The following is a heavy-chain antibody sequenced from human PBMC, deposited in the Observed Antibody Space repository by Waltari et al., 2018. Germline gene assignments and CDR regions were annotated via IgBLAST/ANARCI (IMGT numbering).Heavy chain of an antibody. J-gene: IGHJ5*02. D-gene: IGHD3-10*01. CDR3: ARDRDQINVHQGVYNWFAP. V-gene: IGHV1-2*06. Sequence: QVQLVQSGAEVRKPGASMKVACEVSGYNFSGHFMHWVRQAPGQGLDWMGPINPFSGDTEFAPNIEGRLTLTTDTSINTAFMELSRLTSDDTAVYYCARDRDQINVHQGVYNWFAPWGQGTLVTVSS. CDR2: INPFSGDT. CDR1: GYNFSGHF.